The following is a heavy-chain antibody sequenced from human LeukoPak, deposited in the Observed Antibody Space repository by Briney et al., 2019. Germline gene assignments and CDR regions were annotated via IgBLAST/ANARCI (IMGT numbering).Heavy chain of an antibody. CDR3: AKGESNWDYYFDY. D-gene: IGHD7-27*01. J-gene: IGHJ4*02. Sequence: GGSLRLSXAASGFTYSSYAMSWVRQSPGKGLEWLSAISSSGGSTYYADSVKGRFTISRDNSKNTLFLQMNSLRAEDTAVYYCAKGESNWDYYFDYWGQGTLVTVSS. V-gene: IGHV3-23*01. CDR1: GFTYSSYA. CDR2: ISSSGGST.